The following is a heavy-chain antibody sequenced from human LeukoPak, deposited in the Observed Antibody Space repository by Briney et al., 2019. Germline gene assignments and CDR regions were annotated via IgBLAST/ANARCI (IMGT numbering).Heavy chain of an antibody. D-gene: IGHD6-19*01. J-gene: IGHJ4*02. CDR3: TTYTRGHY. Sequence: GGSLRLSCAASGLTLSDHYMHWVRQASGEGLEWIGRITTKTNNYATAYAASMKDRVTISRDDSKKAAYLQVNSLKTEDTAVYYCTTYTRGHYWGQGTLVTVSS. CDR2: ITTKTNNYAT. V-gene: IGHV3-73*01. CDR1: GLTLSDHY.